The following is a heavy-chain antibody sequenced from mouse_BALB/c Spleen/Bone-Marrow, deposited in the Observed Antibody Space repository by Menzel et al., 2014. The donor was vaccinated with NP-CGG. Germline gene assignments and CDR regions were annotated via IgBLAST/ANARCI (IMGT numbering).Heavy chain of an antibody. Sequence: VRQAPEKGLEWVAYISSGSSTIYYADTVMGRFTISRDNPKNTLFLQMTSLRSEDTAMYYCARSGSSSGYFDYWGQGTTLTVSS. CDR2: ISSGSSTI. D-gene: IGHD1-1*01. V-gene: IGHV5-17*02. J-gene: IGHJ2*01. CDR3: ARSGSSSGYFDY.